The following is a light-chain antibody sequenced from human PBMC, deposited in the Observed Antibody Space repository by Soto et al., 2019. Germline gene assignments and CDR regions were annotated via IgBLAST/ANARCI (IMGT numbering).Light chain of an antibody. CDR2: GAS. J-gene: IGKJ1*01. CDR3: QQYGSSKWT. V-gene: IGKV3-20*01. CDR1: QSVSSSY. Sequence: EFALTQSPGALSLSPGERATLCCRASQSVSSSYLAWYQQTPGQAPRLLIYGASSRATGIPDRFSGSGSGTDFTLTISRLEPEDFAVYYCQQYGSSKWTFGQGTKVDIK.